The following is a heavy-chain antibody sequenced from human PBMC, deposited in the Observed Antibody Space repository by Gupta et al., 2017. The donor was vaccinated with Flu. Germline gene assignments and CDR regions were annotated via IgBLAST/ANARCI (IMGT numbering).Heavy chain of an antibody. CDR2: ISSSSSYI. Sequence: EVQLVESGGGLVKPGGSLRLSCAASGFTFSSYSMNWVRQAPGKGLEWVSSISSSSSYIYYADSVKGRFTISRDNAKNSLYLQMNSLRAEDTAVYYCARDSGARSSGWVRYYYYGMDVWGQGTTVTVSS. V-gene: IGHV3-21*01. D-gene: IGHD6-19*01. J-gene: IGHJ6*02. CDR3: ARDSGARSSGWVRYYYYGMDV. CDR1: GFTFSSYS.